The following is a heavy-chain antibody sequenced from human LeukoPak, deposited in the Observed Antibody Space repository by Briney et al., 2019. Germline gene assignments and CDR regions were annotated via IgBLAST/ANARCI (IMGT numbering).Heavy chain of an antibody. CDR2: IKTDGTTT. CDR1: GFGFSNFW. CDR3: ATDRAYSTFDY. V-gene: IGHV3-74*01. D-gene: IGHD6-13*01. J-gene: IGHJ4*02. Sequence: GGSLRLSCAASGFGFSNFWMHWVRQGPGKGLVWVSRIKTDGTTTVYADSVKGRFTISRDNAKNSLYLQMNSLRVEDTAVYYCATDRAYSTFDYWGQGTLVTVSS.